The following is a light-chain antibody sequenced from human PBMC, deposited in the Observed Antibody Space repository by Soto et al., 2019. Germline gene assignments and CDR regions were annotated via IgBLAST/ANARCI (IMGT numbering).Light chain of an antibody. CDR2: TAS. J-gene: IGKJ2*01. Sequence: DIQMTQSPSSLSASVGDRVTITCRASQGIGNDLGWYQQKPGKAPKRRSYTASTLQSGVPSRFSGSGSGTEFPLTVTSLQAEEFATCYCRQHNSYPYTFGQGTKLEIK. V-gene: IGKV1-17*01. CDR1: QGIGND. CDR3: RQHNSYPYT.